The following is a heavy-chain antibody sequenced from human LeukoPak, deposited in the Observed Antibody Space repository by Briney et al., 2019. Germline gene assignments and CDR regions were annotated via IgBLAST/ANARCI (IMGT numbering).Heavy chain of an antibody. CDR2: IFHSGST. Sequence: SETLSLTCTVSGGSISSGDYCWSWIRQPPGKGLEWIAYIFHSGSTYYNPSLKSRVRISVDTSKNQFSLKLSSVTAADTAVYYCARGSGVLRYFDWLLQFDLWGQGTLVTVSS. V-gene: IGHV4-30-4*01. D-gene: IGHD3-9*01. CDR3: ARGSGVLRYFDWLLQFDL. CDR1: GGSISSGDYC. J-gene: IGHJ5*02.